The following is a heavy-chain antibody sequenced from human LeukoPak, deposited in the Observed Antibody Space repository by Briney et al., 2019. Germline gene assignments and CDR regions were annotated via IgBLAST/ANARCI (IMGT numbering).Heavy chain of an antibody. CDR1: GFTFSSYS. CDR3: AKYAGSSALDY. D-gene: IGHD2-2*01. CDR2: ISTSSGTI. Sequence: GGSLRLSCAASGFTFSSYSMNWVRQAPGKGLEWASYISTSSGTIYYADSVKGRFTISRDNAKSSLYLQMNSLRAEDTAVYYCAKYAGSSALDYWGQGTLVTVSS. V-gene: IGHV3-48*04. J-gene: IGHJ4*02.